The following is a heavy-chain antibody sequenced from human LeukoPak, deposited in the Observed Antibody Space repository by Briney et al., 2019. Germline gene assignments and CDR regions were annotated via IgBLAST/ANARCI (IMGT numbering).Heavy chain of an antibody. CDR1: GGFISNGYY. Sequence: SETLSLTCTVSGGFISNGYYWGWIRQPPAKGLGWIGSVYHSGSTYYNPSLKSRVTISVDTPKRQFALKLTTVTVADTAVYYCARISTVGDAAWGQGTLVTASS. CDR2: VYHSGST. D-gene: IGHD1-26*01. CDR3: ARISTVGDAA. V-gene: IGHV4-39*01. J-gene: IGHJ5*02.